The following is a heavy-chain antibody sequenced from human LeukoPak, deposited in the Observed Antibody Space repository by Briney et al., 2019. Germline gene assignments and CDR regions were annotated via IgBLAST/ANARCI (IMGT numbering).Heavy chain of an antibody. Sequence: GGSLRLSCAASGFTFSDYYMTWIRQAPGKGLEWVAYISSSGSTIYYADAVKGRFTISRDNAKNSLHLQMNSLRAEDTAVYYCATSQGSWPDYFDYWGQGNLVTVSS. V-gene: IGHV3-11*04. D-gene: IGHD6-13*01. CDR3: ATSQGSWPDYFDY. CDR1: GFTFSDYY. J-gene: IGHJ4*02. CDR2: ISSSGSTI.